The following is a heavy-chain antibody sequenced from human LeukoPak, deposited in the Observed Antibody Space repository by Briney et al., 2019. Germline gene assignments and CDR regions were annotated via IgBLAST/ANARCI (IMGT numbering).Heavy chain of an antibody. CDR1: GFTFSSYE. CDR2: ISSSGSTI. J-gene: IGHJ4*02. CDR3: ANNGYDGSGYPDY. D-gene: IGHD3-22*01. Sequence: PGGSLRLSCAASGFTFSSYEMNWVRQAPGKGLEWVSYISSSGSTIYYADSVKGRFTISRDNAKNSLYLQMNSLRAEDTAVYYCANNGYDGSGYPDYWGQGTLVTVSS. V-gene: IGHV3-48*03.